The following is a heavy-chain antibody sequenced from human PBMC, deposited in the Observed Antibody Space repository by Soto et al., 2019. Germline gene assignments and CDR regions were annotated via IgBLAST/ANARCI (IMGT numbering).Heavy chain of an antibody. CDR3: ARDRYYGSGSYYYYYYYGMDV. Sequence: GGSLRLSCAASGFTFSGYGMHWVRQAPGKGLEWVAVIWYDGSNKYYADSVKGRFTISRDNSKNTLYLQMNSLRAEDTAVYYCARDRYYGSGSYYYYYYYGMDVWGQGTTVTVSS. CDR1: GFTFSGYG. J-gene: IGHJ6*02. V-gene: IGHV3-33*01. CDR2: IWYDGSNK. D-gene: IGHD3-10*01.